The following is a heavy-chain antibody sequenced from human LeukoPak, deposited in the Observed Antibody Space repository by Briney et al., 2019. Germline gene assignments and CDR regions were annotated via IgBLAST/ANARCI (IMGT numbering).Heavy chain of an antibody. D-gene: IGHD6-19*01. Sequence: GASVKVSCKASGYTFTSYAMHWVRQAPGQRLEWMGWINAGNGNTKYSQKFQGRVTITRDTSASTAYMELSSLRSEDTAVCYCARDSGDSSGWYPYDYWGQGTLVTVSS. CDR1: GYTFTSYA. CDR2: INAGNGNT. V-gene: IGHV1-3*01. CDR3: ARDSGDSSGWYPYDY. J-gene: IGHJ4*02.